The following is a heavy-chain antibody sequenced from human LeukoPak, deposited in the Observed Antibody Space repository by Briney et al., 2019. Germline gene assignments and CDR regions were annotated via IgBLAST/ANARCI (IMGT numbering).Heavy chain of an antibody. V-gene: IGHV4-4*02. Sequence: SGTLSLTCGVSGGSISGTNWWSRVRQPPGQGLEWIGEISLRGLTNYNPSLRSRLTMSLDESKNQVSLNLTSVTAADAAVYYCSRESGPFSPFGFWGQGTLVSVHS. CDR3: SRESGPFSPFGF. CDR2: ISLRGLT. J-gene: IGHJ4*02. D-gene: IGHD1-26*01. CDR1: GGSISGTNW.